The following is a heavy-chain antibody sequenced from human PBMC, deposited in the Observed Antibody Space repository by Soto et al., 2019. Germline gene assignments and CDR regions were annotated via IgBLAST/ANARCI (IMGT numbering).Heavy chain of an antibody. Sequence: GGSLRLSCASSGFTFRTYAMALVRQAPGKGLEWVSGVSASGLNTDYADPVKGRFYISRDNSKNTLYLQMNSLRAEDTAVYYCARQNIAATIDGDWFDPWGQGTLVTVSS. D-gene: IGHD6-13*01. CDR3: ARQNIAATIDGDWFDP. V-gene: IGHV3-23*01. CDR2: VSASGLNT. CDR1: GFTFRTYA. J-gene: IGHJ5*02.